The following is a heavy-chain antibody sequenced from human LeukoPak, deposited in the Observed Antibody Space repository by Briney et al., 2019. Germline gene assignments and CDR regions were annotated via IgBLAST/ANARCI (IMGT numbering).Heavy chain of an antibody. Sequence: GASVKVSCKASGGTFSSYAISWVRQAPGQGLEWMGRIIPILGIANYAQKFQGRVTITADKSTSTAYMELSSLRSEDTAVYYCARERIIVTWPNAFDIWGQGTMVTASS. D-gene: IGHD1-26*01. V-gene: IGHV1-69*04. CDR3: ARERIIVTWPNAFDI. CDR1: GGTFSSYA. J-gene: IGHJ3*02. CDR2: IIPILGIA.